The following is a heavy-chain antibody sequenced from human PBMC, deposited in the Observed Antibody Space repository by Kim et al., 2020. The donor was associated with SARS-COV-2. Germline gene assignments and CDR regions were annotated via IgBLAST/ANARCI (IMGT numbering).Heavy chain of an antibody. D-gene: IGHD6-13*01. CDR3: ARTLLIYSSSWYPFDY. Sequence: GESLKISCKGSGYSFTSYWIGWVRQMPGKGLEWMGIIYPGDSDTRYSPSFQGQVTISADKSISTAYLQWSSLKASDTAMYYCARTLLIYSSSWYPFDYWGQGTLVTVSS. CDR2: IYPGDSDT. J-gene: IGHJ4*02. CDR1: GYSFTSYW. V-gene: IGHV5-51*01.